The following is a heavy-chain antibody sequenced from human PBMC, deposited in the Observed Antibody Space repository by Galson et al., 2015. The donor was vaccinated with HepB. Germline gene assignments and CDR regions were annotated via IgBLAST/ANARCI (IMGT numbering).Heavy chain of an antibody. CDR3: TTGLQYQLLRPPELEYSSSSDFDY. CDR1: GFTFTNAW. J-gene: IGHJ4*02. CDR2: IKSKTDGGTT. V-gene: IGHV3-15*01. D-gene: IGHD6-6*01. Sequence: SLRLSCAASGFTFTNAWMSWVRQAPGKGLEWVGRIKSKTDGGTTDYAAPVKGRFTISRDDSKNTLYLQMNSLKTEDTAVYYCTTGLQYQLLRPPELEYSSSSDFDYWGQGTLVTVSS.